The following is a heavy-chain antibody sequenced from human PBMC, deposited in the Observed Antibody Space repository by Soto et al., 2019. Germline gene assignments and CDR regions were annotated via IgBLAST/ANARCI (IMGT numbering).Heavy chain of an antibody. CDR3: ARNGDPTYYYYYGMDV. D-gene: IGHD4-17*01. Sequence: PGESLKLSCKGSGYSFTSYWIGWVRQKPGKGLEWMGIIYPGDSDTRYSPSFQGQVTISADKSISTAYLQWSSLKASDTAMYYCARNGDPTYYYYYGMDVWGQGTTVTVSS. J-gene: IGHJ6*02. CDR2: IYPGDSDT. CDR1: GYSFTSYW. V-gene: IGHV5-51*01.